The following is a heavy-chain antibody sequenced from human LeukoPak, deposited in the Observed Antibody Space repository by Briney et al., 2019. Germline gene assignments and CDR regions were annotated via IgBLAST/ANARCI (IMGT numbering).Heavy chain of an antibody. CDR2: INPNSGDT. Sequence: ASVKVSCKASGYTFTAYHVHWERQAPGQGLEWMGWINPNSGDTNYAQKFQGRVTMTRDTSISTAYMELRRLRSDDTAVYYCARAPDQQCDYWGQGTLVTVSS. V-gene: IGHV1-2*02. CDR1: GYTFTAYH. CDR3: ARAPDQQCDY. D-gene: IGHD6-19*01. J-gene: IGHJ4*02.